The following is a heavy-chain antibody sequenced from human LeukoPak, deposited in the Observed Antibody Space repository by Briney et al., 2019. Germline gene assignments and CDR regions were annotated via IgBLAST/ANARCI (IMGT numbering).Heavy chain of an antibody. CDR2: FYSGGST. Sequence: GGSLRLSCAASGFTVSSNCMSWVRQAPGKGLEWVSVFYSGGSTYYAESVKGRFTISRDNSKNTLYLQMNSLRAEDTAVYYCARYYDSSGYTPGAFDIWGQGTMVTVSS. J-gene: IGHJ3*02. D-gene: IGHD3-22*01. V-gene: IGHV3-53*01. CDR1: GFTVSSNC. CDR3: ARYYDSSGYTPGAFDI.